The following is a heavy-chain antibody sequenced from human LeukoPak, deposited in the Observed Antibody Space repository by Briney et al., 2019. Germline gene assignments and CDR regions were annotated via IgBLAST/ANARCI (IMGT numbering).Heavy chain of an antibody. D-gene: IGHD6-19*01. CDR1: GGTFSSYA. CDR2: IIPILGIA. V-gene: IGHV1-69*04. CDR3: ARDPIAVAGNDY. Sequence: GASVKVSCKASGGTFSSYAISWVRQAPGQGLEWMGRIIPILGIANYAQKFQGRVTITADKSTSTAYMELSSLRSEDTAVYYCARDPIAVAGNDYWGQGTLVTVSP. J-gene: IGHJ4*02.